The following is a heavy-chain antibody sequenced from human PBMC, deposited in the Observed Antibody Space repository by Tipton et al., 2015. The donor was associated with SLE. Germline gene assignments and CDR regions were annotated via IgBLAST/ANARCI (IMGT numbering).Heavy chain of an antibody. D-gene: IGHD3-10*01. Sequence: TLSLTCTVSGGSISSYYWSWIRQPPGKGLEWIGEINHSGSTNYNPSLKSRVTISVDTSKNQFSLNLTSVTAADTAVYYCARGAMVRGIIITWFDPWGQGTLVNVSS. CDR2: INHSGST. V-gene: IGHV4-34*01. CDR3: ARGAMVRGIIITWFDP. J-gene: IGHJ5*02. CDR1: GGSISSYY.